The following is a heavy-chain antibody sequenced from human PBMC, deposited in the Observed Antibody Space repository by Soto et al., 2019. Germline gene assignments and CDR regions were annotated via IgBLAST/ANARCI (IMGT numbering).Heavy chain of an antibody. V-gene: IGHV1-3*01. D-gene: IGHD3-3*01. CDR1: GYTFTSYA. Sequence: QVQLVQSGAEVKKPGASVKVSCKASGYTFTSYAMHWVRQAPGQRLEWMGWINAGNGNTKYSQKFQGRVTITRDTFASTAYMELSSLRSEDTAVYYCARSGPGITIFGVVTNLFDYWGQGTLVTVSS. CDR2: INAGNGNT. J-gene: IGHJ4*02. CDR3: ARSGPGITIFGVVTNLFDY.